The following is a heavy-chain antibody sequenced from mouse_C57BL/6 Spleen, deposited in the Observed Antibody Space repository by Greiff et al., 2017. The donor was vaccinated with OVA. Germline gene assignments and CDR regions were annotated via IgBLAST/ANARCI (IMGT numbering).Heavy chain of an antibody. D-gene: IGHD1-1*01. CDR2: INPNNGGT. CDR1: GYTFTDYN. V-gene: IGHV1-22*01. Sequence: VQLKESGPELVKPGASVKMSCKASGYTFTDYNMHWVKQSHGKSLEWIGYINPNNGGTSYNQKFKGKATLTVNKSSSTAYMELRSLTSEDSAVYYCARYYYGSSFPYYFDYWGQGTTLTVSS. J-gene: IGHJ2*01. CDR3: ARYYYGSSFPYYFDY.